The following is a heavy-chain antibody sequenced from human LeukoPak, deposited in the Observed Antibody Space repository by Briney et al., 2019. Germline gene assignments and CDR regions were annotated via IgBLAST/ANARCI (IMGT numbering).Heavy chain of an antibody. D-gene: IGHD5-18*01. CDR2: IREERGQE. Sequence: GGSLRLSCVASGLTVSNHWMSWVRQAPGKGLEWVANIREERGQEYYVDSVKGRFTISKNSAKNSLYLQMNTLRVEDTAMYYCASLDTAKQPLANHWGQGTLATVSS. CDR1: GLTVSNHW. V-gene: IGHV3-7*03. CDR3: ASLDTAKQPLANH. J-gene: IGHJ5*02.